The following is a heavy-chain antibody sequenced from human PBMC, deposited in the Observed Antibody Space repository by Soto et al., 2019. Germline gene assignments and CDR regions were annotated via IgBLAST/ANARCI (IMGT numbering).Heavy chain of an antibody. CDR1: GFTFSSYW. D-gene: IGHD4-17*01. Sequence: PGGSLRLSCAASGFTFSSYWMSWVRQAPGKGLEWVANIKEDGSDMYYVDSVKGRFTISRDNAKNSLYLQMNSLRAEDTAVYYCAKILQLYGDPDAFDIWGQGTMVTVSS. V-gene: IGHV3-7*03. J-gene: IGHJ3*02. CDR3: AKILQLYGDPDAFDI. CDR2: IKEDGSDM.